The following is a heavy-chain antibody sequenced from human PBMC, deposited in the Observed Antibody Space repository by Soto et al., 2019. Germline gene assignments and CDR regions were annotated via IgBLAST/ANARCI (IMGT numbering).Heavy chain of an antibody. D-gene: IGHD6-6*01. V-gene: IGHV3-64D*06. Sequence: PGGSLRLSCSGSGFVLYAYALHWVRQAPGKGLEYVSGISTNGGLTYYADSVKGRCTISRDNSKNTLYLQMGSLRSEETAVYYCVKDRGTVAGRKHYGMDVWGQGTSFTVSS. CDR3: VKDRGTVAGRKHYGMDV. CDR1: GFVLYAYA. CDR2: ISTNGGLT. J-gene: IGHJ6*02.